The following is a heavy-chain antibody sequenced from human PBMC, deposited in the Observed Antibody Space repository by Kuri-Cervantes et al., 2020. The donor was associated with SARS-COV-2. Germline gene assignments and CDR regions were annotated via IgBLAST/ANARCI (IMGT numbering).Heavy chain of an antibody. CDR1: GFTLSSYA. CDR3: AAEWSDAFDI. J-gene: IGHJ3*02. Sequence: GESLKISCAASGFTLSSYAMHWVRQAPGKGLEWVAVISYDGSNKYYADSVKGRFTISRDNSKNTLYLQINSLRAEDTAVYYCAAEWSDAFDIWGQGTMVTVSS. D-gene: IGHD2-8*01. CDR2: ISYDGSNK. V-gene: IGHV3-30-3*01.